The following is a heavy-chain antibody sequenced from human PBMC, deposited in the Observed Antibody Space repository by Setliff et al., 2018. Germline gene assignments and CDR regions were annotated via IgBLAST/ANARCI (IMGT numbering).Heavy chain of an antibody. J-gene: IGHJ3*02. CDR2: IYSDGSMT. CDR3: ARERGAGSSRWYSHDGFDI. CDR1: GFTFGSNW. D-gene: IGHD6-13*01. V-gene: IGHV3-74*01. Sequence: GESLRLSCAASGFTFGSNWMNWVRQAPGKGLVWVSRIYSDGSMTDYADSVKGRFTISRDNARNILYLQMNSLKIEDTAVYFCARERGAGSSRWYSHDGFDIWGQGTMVTVSS.